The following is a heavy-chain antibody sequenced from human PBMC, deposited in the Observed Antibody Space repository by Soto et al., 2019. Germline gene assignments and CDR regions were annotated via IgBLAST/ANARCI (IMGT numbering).Heavy chain of an antibody. CDR1: GGSISSSDYY. CDR3: ARPTSYYSYGMDV. D-gene: IGHD1-26*01. J-gene: IGHJ6*02. Sequence: QLQLQESGPGLVKPSETLSLTCTVSGGSISSSDYYWGWIRQPPGKGLEWIGSIYYSGSTYYNPSLKSRVTITIATSNNQFSLKLSSVTAADTAVYYCARPTSYYSYGMDVWGQGTTVTVSS. V-gene: IGHV4-39*01. CDR2: IYYSGST.